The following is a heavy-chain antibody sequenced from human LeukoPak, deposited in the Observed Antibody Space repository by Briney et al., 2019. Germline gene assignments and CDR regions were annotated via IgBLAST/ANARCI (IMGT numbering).Heavy chain of an antibody. CDR3: ATDLGGSGSYYSPLGY. CDR1: GFDVGRNY. CDR2: IYSGGAT. V-gene: IGHV3-53*01. J-gene: IGHJ4*02. Sequence: GGSLRLSCAASGFDVGRNYMTWVRQAPGKGLEWVSFIYSGGATYYADSVRGRFTISRDSSKNTLYLQMNSLRVEDTAVYYCATDLGGSGSYYSPLGYWGQGTLVTVSS. D-gene: IGHD3-10*01.